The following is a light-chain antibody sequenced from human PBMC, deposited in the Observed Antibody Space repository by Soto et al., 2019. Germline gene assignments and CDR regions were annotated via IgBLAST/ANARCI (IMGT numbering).Light chain of an antibody. J-gene: IGKJ5*01. Sequence: DIHMTPTPSTLSESVGDRVAITRRASQGISNYLAWYQQKPGKAPKLLIYAASTLQSGVPSRFSGSGSGTEFTLTISSLQPEDFASYYCQKLDTYPLTFGQGTRLEIK. CDR3: QKLDTYPLT. V-gene: IGKV1-9*01. CDR1: QGISNY. CDR2: AAS.